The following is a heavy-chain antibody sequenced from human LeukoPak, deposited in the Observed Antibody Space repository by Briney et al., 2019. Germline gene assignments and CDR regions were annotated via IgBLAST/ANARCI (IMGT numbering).Heavy chain of an antibody. J-gene: IGHJ5*02. CDR2: TNPSVGST. V-gene: IGHV1-46*01. D-gene: IGHD3-10*01. Sequence: ASVTVSCKASVYTFTNYYMHWVRQAPGQGGEWMGITNPSVGSTSYAQKFQGIVTMTRDTSTSTFYMELSSLRSEDTAVYYCARDRVVRGVIKYWFDPWGQGTLVTVSS. CDR3: ARDRVVRGVIKYWFDP. CDR1: VYTFTNYY.